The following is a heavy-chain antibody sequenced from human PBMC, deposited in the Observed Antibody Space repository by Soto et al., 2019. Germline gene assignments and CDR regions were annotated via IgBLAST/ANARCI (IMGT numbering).Heavy chain of an antibody. V-gene: IGHV1-69*02. CDR1: GGTFSSYT. CDR3: ARVRRYCSGGSCSVFDY. CDR2: IIPILGIA. J-gene: IGHJ4*02. Sequence: QAQLVQSGAEVKKPGSSVKVSCKASGGTFSSYTISWVRQAPGQGLEWMGRIIPILGIANYAQKFQGRVTITADKSTSTAYMELSSLRSEDTAVYYCARVRRYCSGGSCSVFDYWGQGTLVTVSS. D-gene: IGHD2-15*01.